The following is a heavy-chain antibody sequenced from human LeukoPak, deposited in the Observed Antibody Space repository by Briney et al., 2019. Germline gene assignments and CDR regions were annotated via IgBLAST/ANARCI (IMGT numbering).Heavy chain of an antibody. V-gene: IGHV4-39*07. D-gene: IGHD3-22*01. CDR1: GGSISSSSYC. CDR3: ARWTYYYDSSGPRADY. J-gene: IGHJ4*02. CDR2: IYYSGST. Sequence: SETLSLTCTVSGGSISSSSYCWGWIRQPPGKGLEWIGSIYYSGSTYYNPSLKSRVTISVDTSKNQFSLKLSSVTAADTAVYYCARWTYYYDSSGPRADYWGQGTLVTVSS.